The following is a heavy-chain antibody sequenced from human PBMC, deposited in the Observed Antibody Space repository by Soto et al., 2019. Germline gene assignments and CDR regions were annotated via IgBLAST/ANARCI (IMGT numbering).Heavy chain of an antibody. CDR3: ARDLHDSLYFDY. Sequence: SLRLSCAASGFTFSSYSMNSVRQAPGKGLAWVSYISSSSSTIYYADSVKGRFTISRDNAKYSLYLQMNSLRDEDTAVYYCARDLHDSLYFDYWGQGTLVTVYS. V-gene: IGHV3-48*02. CDR1: GFTFSSYS. D-gene: IGHD2-15*01. J-gene: IGHJ4*02. CDR2: ISSSSSTI.